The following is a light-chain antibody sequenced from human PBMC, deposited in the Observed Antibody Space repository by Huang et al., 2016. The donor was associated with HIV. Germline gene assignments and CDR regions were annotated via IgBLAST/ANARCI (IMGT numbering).Light chain of an antibody. CDR1: QSVSSY. V-gene: IGKV3-11*01. Sequence: IVLTQSPATLSLSPGERATLSCRASQSVSSYLAWYQQKPGQAPRLLIYDASNSATGIPARFSGSGSGTDFTLTISSLEPEDFAVYYCQQRSNWLTFSGGTKVEIK. CDR3: QQRSNWLT. J-gene: IGKJ4*01. CDR2: DAS.